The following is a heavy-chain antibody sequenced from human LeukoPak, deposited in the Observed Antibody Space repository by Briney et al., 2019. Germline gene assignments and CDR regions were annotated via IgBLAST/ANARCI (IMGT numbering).Heavy chain of an antibody. J-gene: IGHJ4*02. Sequence: PGGSLRLSCAASGFTFSSYAMDWVRQAPGKGLEWVSVISGSDHSTYYADSVRGRFTISRDNSKNTLYLQMNSLRVEDTAVYYCAKQGCTSPSCYSNQWGQGILVTVSS. CDR1: GFTFSSYA. V-gene: IGHV3-23*01. CDR3: AKQGCTSPSCYSNQ. D-gene: IGHD2-2*01. CDR2: ISGSDHST.